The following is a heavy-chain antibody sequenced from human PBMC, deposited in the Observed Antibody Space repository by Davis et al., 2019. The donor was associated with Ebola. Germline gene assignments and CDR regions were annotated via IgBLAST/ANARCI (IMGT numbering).Heavy chain of an antibody. CDR2: INPKSGGT. Sequence: AASVKVSCTASGYTFTGFYMHWVRQAPGQGLEWMGRINPKSGGTNYAQKFQGRVTMTRDTSINTAYMELSRLRSDDSVVYYCARAAFGGVNDAFDIWGQGTMVTVSS. J-gene: IGHJ3*02. CDR3: ARAAFGGVNDAFDI. CDR1: GYTFTGFY. D-gene: IGHD3-16*01. V-gene: IGHV1-2*05.